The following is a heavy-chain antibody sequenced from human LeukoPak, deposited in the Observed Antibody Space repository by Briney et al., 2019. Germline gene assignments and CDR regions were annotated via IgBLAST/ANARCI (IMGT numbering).Heavy chain of an antibody. CDR3: ARDEVGGYFE. CDR1: GFRFSYFW. V-gene: IGHV3-7*01. D-gene: IGHD5-12*01. CDR2: INEDGSQK. J-gene: IGHJ4*02. Sequence: GGSLRLSCEASGFRFSYFWMSWVRQAPGKGLEWVANINEDGSQKYYVDSVKGRFTISRDNTKKLVFLQMNSLRVEDTAVYYCARDEVGGYFEWGQGNLVNVSS.